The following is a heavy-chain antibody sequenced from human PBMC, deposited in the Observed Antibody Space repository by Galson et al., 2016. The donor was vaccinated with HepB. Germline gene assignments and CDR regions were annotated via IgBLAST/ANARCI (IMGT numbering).Heavy chain of an antibody. CDR3: ARRFRYTYGPPYGMDV. D-gene: IGHD5-18*01. CDR1: GGSISSSSYY. J-gene: IGHJ6*02. V-gene: IGHV4-39*01. Sequence: ETLSLTCTVSGGSISSSSYYWGWIRQPPGKGLEWIGSIYYSGSTYYNPSLQSRVAISVDTSKNQFSLKMSSVTAADTAVYYCARRFRYTYGPPYGMDVWGQGTTVTVSS. CDR2: IYYSGST.